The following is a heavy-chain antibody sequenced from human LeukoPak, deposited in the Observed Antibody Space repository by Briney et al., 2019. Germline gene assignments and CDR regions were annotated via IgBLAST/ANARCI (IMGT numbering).Heavy chain of an antibody. CDR1: GYTFTGYY. CDR2: INPNSGGT. CDR3: ARGRSYYDFWSGYPLGGYFDY. J-gene: IGHJ4*02. Sequence: ASVKVSCKASGYTFTGYYMHWVRQAPGQGLEWMGWINPNSGGTNYAQKFQGRVTMTRDTSISTAYMELSRLRSDDTAVYYCARGRSYYDFWSGYPLGGYFDYWGQGTLVTVSS. D-gene: IGHD3-3*01. V-gene: IGHV1-2*02.